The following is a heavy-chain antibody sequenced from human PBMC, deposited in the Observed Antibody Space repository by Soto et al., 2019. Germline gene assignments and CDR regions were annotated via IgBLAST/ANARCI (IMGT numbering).Heavy chain of an antibody. V-gene: IGHV3-49*03. J-gene: IGHJ6*03. D-gene: IGHD2-15*01. CDR1: GFTFGDYA. CDR2: IRSKAYGGTT. Sequence: GGSLRLSCTASGFTFGDYAMSWFRQAPGKGLEWVGFIRSKAYGGTTEYAASVKGRFTISRDDSKSIAYLQMNSLKTEDTAVYYCTRDARDLGYCSGGSCPGYYYMDVWGKGTTVTVSS. CDR3: TRDARDLGYCSGGSCPGYYYMDV.